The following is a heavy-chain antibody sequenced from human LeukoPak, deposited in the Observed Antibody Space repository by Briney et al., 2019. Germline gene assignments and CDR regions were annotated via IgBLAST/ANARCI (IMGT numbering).Heavy chain of an antibody. J-gene: IGHJ4*02. V-gene: IGHV4-38-2*01. CDR2: VYHSGST. CDR1: GYSISSGYY. CDR3: ARGISTTGHDY. D-gene: IGHD2/OR15-2a*01. Sequence: SETLSLTCAVSGYSISSGYYWGWIRQPPGKGLEWIGSVYHSGSTYYIPSLKSRVTISVDTSKNQFSLKVTSVTAADTAVYYCARGISTTGHDYWGRGTLVTVSS.